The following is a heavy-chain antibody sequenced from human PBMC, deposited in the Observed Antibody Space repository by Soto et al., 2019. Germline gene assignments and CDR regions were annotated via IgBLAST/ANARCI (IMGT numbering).Heavy chain of an antibody. D-gene: IGHD3-22*01. V-gene: IGHV1-69*18. J-gene: IGHJ4*02. CDR3: VGYYYNTRGYYYDY. Sequence: QVQLVQSGAEVKKPGSSVKVSCKASGGTFSSFAISWVRQAPGQGLEWMARIIPIFDTANYAQKFQGRVTITADESTSTVYMELSSLRSEDTAVYYCVGYYYNTRGYYYDYWGQGTLVTVS. CDR2: IIPIFDTA. CDR1: GGTFSSFA.